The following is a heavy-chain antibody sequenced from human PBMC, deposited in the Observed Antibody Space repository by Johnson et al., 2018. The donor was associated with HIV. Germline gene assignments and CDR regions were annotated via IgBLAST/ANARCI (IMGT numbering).Heavy chain of an antibody. V-gene: IGHV3-9*01. J-gene: IGHJ3*02. Sequence: VQLVESGGGVVQPGGSLRLSCAASGFTFDDYAMHWVRQAPGKGLEWVSGISWNSDAIKYADSVRGRFPISRDNAKNSLYLQMNSLRAEDTALYYCAGRPRGAEPCDMWGQGTMVTVSS. CDR3: AGRPRGAEPCDM. D-gene: IGHD4/OR15-4a*01. CDR1: GFTFDDYA. CDR2: ISWNSDAI.